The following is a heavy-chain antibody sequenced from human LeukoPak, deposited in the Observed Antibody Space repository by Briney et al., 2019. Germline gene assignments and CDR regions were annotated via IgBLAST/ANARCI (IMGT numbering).Heavy chain of an antibody. Sequence: PGGSLRPSCEASGFTVSSNHMSWVRQAPGKGLEWVSVLYNGVSTNYAASVKGRFTISSDNSKNTLYLQMNSLRAEDTAVYFCARASQWLAFDYWGQGTLVTVSS. CDR2: LYNGVST. V-gene: IGHV3-66*01. D-gene: IGHD6-19*01. CDR3: ARASQWLAFDY. J-gene: IGHJ4*02. CDR1: GFTVSSNH.